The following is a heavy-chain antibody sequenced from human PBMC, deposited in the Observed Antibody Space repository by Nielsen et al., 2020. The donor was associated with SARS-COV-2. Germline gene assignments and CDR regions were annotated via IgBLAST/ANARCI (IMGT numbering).Heavy chain of an antibody. CDR2: IWYDGSNK. V-gene: IGHV3-33*03. J-gene: IGHJ4*02. CDR1: GFTFSSYG. Sequence: GGSLRLSCAASGFTFSSYGMHWVRQAPGKGLEWVAVIWYDGSNKYYADSVKGRFTISRDNAKNSLYLQVNSLRAEDTALYYCAKGGSLIWFGEFDYWGLGTLVTVSS. D-gene: IGHD3-10*01. CDR3: AKGGSLIWFGEFDY.